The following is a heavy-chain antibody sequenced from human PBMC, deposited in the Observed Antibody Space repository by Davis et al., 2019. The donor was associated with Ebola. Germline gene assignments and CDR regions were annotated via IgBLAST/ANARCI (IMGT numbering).Heavy chain of an antibody. CDR3: ARPSTVAGLLLDY. V-gene: IGHV1-18*04. Sequence: ASVKVSCKASGYSFPNYPIAWVRQAPGQGLEWMGWITVYNGKTNYAQKLQGRVTITADESTSTAYMEVNSLRSEDTAVYYCARPSTVAGLLLDYWGQGALVTVSS. CDR2: ITVYNGKT. J-gene: IGHJ4*02. CDR1: GYSFPNYP. D-gene: IGHD6-19*01.